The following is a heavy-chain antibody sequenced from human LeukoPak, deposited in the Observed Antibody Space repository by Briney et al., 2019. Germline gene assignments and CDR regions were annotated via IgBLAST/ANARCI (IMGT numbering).Heavy chain of an antibody. D-gene: IGHD2-2*01. CDR3: ARGGGTSSGFDY. V-gene: IGHV1-69*05. CDR2: IIPIFGTA. CDR1: GGTFSSYA. Sequence: ASVKVSCKASGGTFSSYAISWVRQAPGQGLEWMGGIIPIFGTANYAQKFQGRVTITTDESTSTAFMELSSLRSEDTAVYYCARGGGTSSGFDYWGQGTLVTVSS. J-gene: IGHJ4*02.